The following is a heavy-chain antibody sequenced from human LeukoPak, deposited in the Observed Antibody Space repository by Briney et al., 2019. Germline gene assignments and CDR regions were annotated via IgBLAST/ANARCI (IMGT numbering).Heavy chain of an antibody. Sequence: SGGSLRLSCAASGFTFSSYEMNWVRQAPGKGLEWVSYISSSGSTKYYADSVKGRFTISRDNAKNSLYLQMNSLRADDTSVYYCAELGITMIGGVWGKGTTVTISS. J-gene: IGHJ6*04. D-gene: IGHD3-10*02. CDR1: GFTFSSYE. CDR2: ISSSGSTK. V-gene: IGHV3-48*03. CDR3: AELGITMIGGV.